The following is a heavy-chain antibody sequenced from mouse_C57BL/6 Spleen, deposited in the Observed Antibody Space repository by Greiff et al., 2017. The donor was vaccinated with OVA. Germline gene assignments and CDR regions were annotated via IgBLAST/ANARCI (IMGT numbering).Heavy chain of an antibody. CDR1: GYAFSSYW. V-gene: IGHV1-80*01. CDR3: ASWGTGDFDY. J-gene: IGHJ2*01. D-gene: IGHD2-14*01. Sequence: VKLLESGAELVKPGASVKLSCKASGYAFSSYWMNWVKQRPGKGLEWIGQIYPGDGDTNYNGQFKGKATLTVAKSSSTAYMQVSGLTAEDSAVCLCASWGTGDFDYWGQGTTLTVSS. CDR2: IYPGDGDT.